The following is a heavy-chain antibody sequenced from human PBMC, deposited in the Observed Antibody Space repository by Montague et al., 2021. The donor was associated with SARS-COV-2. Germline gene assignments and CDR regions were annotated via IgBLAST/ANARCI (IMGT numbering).Heavy chain of an antibody. CDR1: GGSISSSSYY. V-gene: IGHV4-39*01. CDR2: IYYSGST. D-gene: IGHD3-9*01. J-gene: IGHJ6*02. CDR3: ARQDDILTGYYYYGMDV. Sequence: SETLSLTCTVSGGSISSSSYYWGWIRQPPGEGLEWIGSIYYSGSTYYNPSLKSRVTISVDTSKSQFSLKLSSVTAADTAVYYCARQDDILTGYYYYGMDVWGQGTTVTVSS.